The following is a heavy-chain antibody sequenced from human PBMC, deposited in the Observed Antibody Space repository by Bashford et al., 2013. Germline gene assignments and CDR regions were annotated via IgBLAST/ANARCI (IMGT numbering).Heavy chain of an antibody. J-gene: IGHJ4*02. D-gene: IGHD3-3*01. V-gene: IGHV3-23*01. CDR3: ARLRVEWAPTSGILSGRRFDY. Sequence: GGSLRLSCAASGFTFSSYAMSWVRQAPGKGLEWVSAISGSGGSTYYADSVKGRFTISRDNSKNTLYLQMNSLRAEDTAVYYCARLRVEWAPTSGILSGRRFDYWGQGTLVTVSS. CDR1: GFTFSSYA. CDR2: ISGSGGST.